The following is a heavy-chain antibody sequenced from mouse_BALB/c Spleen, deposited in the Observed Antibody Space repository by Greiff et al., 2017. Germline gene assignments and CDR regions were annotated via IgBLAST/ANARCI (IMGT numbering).Heavy chain of an antibody. D-gene: IGHD1-2*01. V-gene: IGHV14-4*02. J-gene: IGHJ4*01. Sequence: VQLQQSGAELVRSGASVKLSCTASGFNIKDYYMHWVKQRPEQGLEWIGWIDPENGDTEYAPKFQGKATMTADTSSNTAYLQLSSLTSEDTAVYYCNAHYYGYDYAMDYWGQGTSVTVSS. CDR2: IDPENGDT. CDR3: NAHYYGYDYAMDY. CDR1: GFNIKDYY.